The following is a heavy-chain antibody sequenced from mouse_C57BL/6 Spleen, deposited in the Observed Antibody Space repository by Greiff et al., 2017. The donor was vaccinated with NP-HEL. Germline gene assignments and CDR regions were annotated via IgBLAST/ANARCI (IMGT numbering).Heavy chain of an antibody. CDR3: ARNYGPDYAMDY. CDR2: IDPANGNT. CDR1: GFNIKNTY. J-gene: IGHJ4*01. V-gene: IGHV14-3*01. D-gene: IGHD1-1*01. Sequence: EVKLQESVAELVRPGASVKLSCTASGFNIKNTYMHWVKQRPEQGLEWIGRIDPANGNTKYDPKFQGKATITADTSSNTAYVQLSSLTSEDAAIYYCARNYGPDYAMDYWGQGTSVTVSS.